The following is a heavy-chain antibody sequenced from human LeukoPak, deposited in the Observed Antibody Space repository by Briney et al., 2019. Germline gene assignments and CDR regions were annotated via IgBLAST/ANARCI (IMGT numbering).Heavy chain of an antibody. V-gene: IGHV4-30-4*01. CDR3: ARYGSGSTWFDP. Sequence: ASETLSLTCTVSGGSISSDNYQWSWIRQPPGKGLEWIGYINYSGSTYYNSSLKSRVTISVDTSKNHFSLKLSSVTAADTAVYYCARYGSGSTWFDPWGQGTLVTVSS. D-gene: IGHD3-10*01. J-gene: IGHJ5*02. CDR1: GGSISSDNYQ. CDR2: INYSGST.